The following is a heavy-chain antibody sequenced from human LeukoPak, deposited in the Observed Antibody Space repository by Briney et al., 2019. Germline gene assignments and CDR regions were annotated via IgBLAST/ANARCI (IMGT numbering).Heavy chain of an antibody. CDR1: GFTFSSYN. CDR3: VTVLGYFDSSGTDY. D-gene: IGHD3-9*01. V-gene: IGHV3-64D*06. CDR2: LTSTRGNT. J-gene: IGHJ4*02. Sequence: SGGSLRLSCSASGFTFSSYNVHWVRQAPGKGREFGSALTSTRGNTYYADSVTGRFTLSRDNSKNTLYLQMSSLRAEDTAVYYCVTVLGYFDSSGTDYWGQGTLVTVSS.